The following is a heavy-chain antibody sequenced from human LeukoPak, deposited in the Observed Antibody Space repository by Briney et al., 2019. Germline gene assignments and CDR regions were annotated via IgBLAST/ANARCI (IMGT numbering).Heavy chain of an antibody. CDR3: ARDTQIGDFDY. J-gene: IGHJ4*02. Sequence: ASVKVSCKASRYTFSDYSIHWVRQAPGQGLERMGWVNPNSGGTNYAQKFQGRVTMTRDTSISTAYMELSRLRSDDTAVYYCARDTQIGDFDYWGQGTLVSVSS. V-gene: IGHV1-2*02. CDR2: VNPNSGGT. CDR1: RYTFSDYS.